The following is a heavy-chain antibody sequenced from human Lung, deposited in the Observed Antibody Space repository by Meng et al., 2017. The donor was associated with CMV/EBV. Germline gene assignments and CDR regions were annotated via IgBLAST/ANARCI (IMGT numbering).Heavy chain of an antibody. J-gene: IGHJ4*02. D-gene: IGHD3-3*02. CDR3: ARAAYTSFFDF. CDR2: ISPNSGDT. CDR1: GHSFSGYY. V-gene: IGHV1-2*02. Sequence: ASXXVSCKASGHSFSGYYIHWLRQAPGQGPEWMGWISPNSGDTNYAQKFQGRVTMTRDTSTITVYMERTRLTSDDTAVYYGARAAYTSFFDFWGQGTLVTVSS.